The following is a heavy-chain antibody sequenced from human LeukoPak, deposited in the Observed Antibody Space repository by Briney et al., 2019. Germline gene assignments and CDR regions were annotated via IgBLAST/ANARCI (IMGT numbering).Heavy chain of an antibody. CDR1: GGPIRGNY. J-gene: IGHJ4*03. Sequence: SETLSLTCTVSGGPIRGNYWSWIRQPAGKGLEWIGRIYATDLTNYNPSLMGRVTMSVDLSKNGLSLSLTSVTAADTAMYYCVRGYGSGTSPFDYWGHGALVIVS. D-gene: IGHD3-10*01. V-gene: IGHV4-4*07. CDR3: VRGYGSGTSPFDY. CDR2: IYATDLT.